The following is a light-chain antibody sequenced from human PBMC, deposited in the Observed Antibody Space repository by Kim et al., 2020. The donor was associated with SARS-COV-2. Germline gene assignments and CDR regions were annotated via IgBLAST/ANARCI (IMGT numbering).Light chain of an antibody. CDR2: AAS. CDR1: QDISSW. J-gene: IGKJ2*01. Sequence: DIQMTQSPSSVSASVGDRVTITCRASQDISSWLAWYQQKPGKAPKVLIYAASSLRSWVPSRFSGSGSGTDFTLTISNLQPEDFATYYCQQSNSLPRTFGQGTNLEI. V-gene: IGKV1-12*01. CDR3: QQSNSLPRT.